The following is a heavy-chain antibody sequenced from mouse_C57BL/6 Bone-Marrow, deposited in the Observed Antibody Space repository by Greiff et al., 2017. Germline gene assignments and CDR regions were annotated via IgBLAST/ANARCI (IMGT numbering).Heavy chain of an antibody. Sequence: VQLQQPGAELVRPGTSVKLSCKASGYTFTSYWMHWVKQRPGQGLEWIGVIDPSDSYTNYNQKFKGKATLTVDTSSSTAYMQLSSLASEDSAVYYCARVLLRAGDYWGQGTTLTVSS. CDR1: GYTFTSYW. V-gene: IGHV1-59*01. CDR3: ARVLLRAGDY. D-gene: IGHD1-1*01. J-gene: IGHJ2*01. CDR2: IDPSDSYT.